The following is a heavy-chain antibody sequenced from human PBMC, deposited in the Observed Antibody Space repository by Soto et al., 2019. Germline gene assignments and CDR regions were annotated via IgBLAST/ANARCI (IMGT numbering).Heavy chain of an antibody. Sequence: PSETLSLTCTVSGGSISSGGYYWSWIRQHPGKGLEWIGYIYYSGSTYYNPSLKSRVTISVDTSKNQFSLKLSSVTAADTAVYYCARVSQHHPEQQTNLGYYFDYWGQGTLVTVSS. CDR1: GGSISSGGYY. D-gene: IGHD6-13*01. V-gene: IGHV4-31*03. CDR3: ARVSQHHPEQQTNLGYYFDY. J-gene: IGHJ4*02. CDR2: IYYSGST.